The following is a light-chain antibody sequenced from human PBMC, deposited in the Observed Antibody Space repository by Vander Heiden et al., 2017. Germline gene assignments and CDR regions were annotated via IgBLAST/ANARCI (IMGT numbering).Light chain of an antibody. V-gene: IGKV2-28*01. CDR2: LGS. Sequence: DIVMTQSPLSLPVTPGEPASISCRSSQSLLHSNGYNYLDWYLQKPGQSPQLLIFLGSNRASGVPDRFSGRGSGTDFTLKISRVEAEDVGVYYCMQVLQTPRTFGQGTKVEIK. J-gene: IGKJ1*01. CDR3: MQVLQTPRT. CDR1: QSLLHSNGYNY.